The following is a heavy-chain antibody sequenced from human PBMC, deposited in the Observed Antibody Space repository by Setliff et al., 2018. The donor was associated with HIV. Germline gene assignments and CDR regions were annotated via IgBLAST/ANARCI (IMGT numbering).Heavy chain of an antibody. CDR3: ARHFGISYRSPFDP. D-gene: IGHD3-3*01. CDR2: ISPDDSDT. V-gene: IGHV5-51*01. Sequence: GESLKIYCKSSGYVFTKYWIRWVRQMPGKGLEWMGIISPDDSDTRYSPSFQGQVTISVDKSTSTAYLQWSSLKASDIAIYYCARHFGISYRSPFDPWGQGTLVTVSS. CDR1: GYVFTKYW. J-gene: IGHJ5*02.